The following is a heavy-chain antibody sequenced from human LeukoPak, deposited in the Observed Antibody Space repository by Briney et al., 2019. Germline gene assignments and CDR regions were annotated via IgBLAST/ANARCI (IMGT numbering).Heavy chain of an antibody. CDR1: GYTFTSYG. Sequence: GASVKVSCKASGYTFTSYGISWVRQAPGQGLEWMGWISAYNGNTNYAQKLQGRVTMTTDTSTSTAYMELRSLRSDDTAVYYCARNYVWGTPSYYYGMDVWGQGTTVTVSS. CDR2: ISAYNGNT. V-gene: IGHV1-18*01. D-gene: IGHD3-16*01. CDR3: ARNYVWGTPSYYYGMDV. J-gene: IGHJ6*02.